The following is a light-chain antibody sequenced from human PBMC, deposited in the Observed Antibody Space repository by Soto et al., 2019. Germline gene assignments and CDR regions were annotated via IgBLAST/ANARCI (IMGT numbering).Light chain of an antibody. Sequence: QSALTQPASVTGSTGQTISIPCTGTGSDVGGYKYVSWYQQHPGKAPKLIIYEVSGRPSGVSNRFSGSKSGNTASLTISGLQAEDEADYYCSSYSTSTTLGVFGTGTKVTVL. CDR1: GSDVGGYKY. V-gene: IGLV2-14*01. CDR2: EVS. CDR3: SSYSTSTTLGV. J-gene: IGLJ1*01.